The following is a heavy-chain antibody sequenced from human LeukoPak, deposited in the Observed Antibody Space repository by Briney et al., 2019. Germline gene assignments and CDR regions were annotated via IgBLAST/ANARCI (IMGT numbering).Heavy chain of an antibody. J-gene: IGHJ4*02. Sequence: SETLSLTCTVSGGSISSYYWSWIRQPPGKGLEWIGIIYYSGSTYYNPSLKSRVTISVDTSKNQFSLKLSSVTAADTAVYYCARVAWQKAVGNFDYWGQGTLVTVSS. CDR3: ARVAWQKAVGNFDY. CDR2: IYYSGST. D-gene: IGHD4-23*01. V-gene: IGHV4-59*12. CDR1: GGSISSYY.